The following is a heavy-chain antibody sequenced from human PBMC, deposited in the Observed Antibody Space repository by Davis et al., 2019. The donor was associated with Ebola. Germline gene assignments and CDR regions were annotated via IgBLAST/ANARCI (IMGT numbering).Heavy chain of an antibody. V-gene: IGHV3-30*03. D-gene: IGHD3-16*01. Sequence: GESLKIPCAASGFTFSSYGMHWVRQAPGQGLEWVAVISYDGSNKYYADSAKGRFTISRDNAKNSLYLQMNSLRAEDTAVYYCARDRPLDFFFGDYYGMDVWGQGTTVTVSS. J-gene: IGHJ6*02. CDR2: ISYDGSNK. CDR1: GFTFSSYG. CDR3: ARDRPLDFFFGDYYGMDV.